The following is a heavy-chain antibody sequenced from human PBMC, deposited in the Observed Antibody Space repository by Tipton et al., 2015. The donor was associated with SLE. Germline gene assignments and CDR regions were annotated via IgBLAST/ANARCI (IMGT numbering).Heavy chain of an antibody. CDR2: IYYNGSP. Sequence: TLSLTCTVSGGSISSSGYYWSWIRQHPGKGLEWIGYIYYNGSPYYNPSLKSRLTMSVDTSTNQFSLELNSVTAADTAVYYCARGLVTWRGAIVGVDVWGQGTTVNVSS. D-gene: IGHD2-21*02. J-gene: IGHJ6*02. CDR1: GGSISSSGYY. CDR3: ARGLVTWRGAIVGVDV. V-gene: IGHV4-31*03.